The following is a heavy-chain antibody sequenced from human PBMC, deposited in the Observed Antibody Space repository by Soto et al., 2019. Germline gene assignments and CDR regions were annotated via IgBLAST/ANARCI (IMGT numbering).Heavy chain of an antibody. J-gene: IGHJ3*02. V-gene: IGHV1-18*01. CDR1: GYTFTSSG. D-gene: IGHD4-17*01. CDR2: ISAYNGNT. Sequence: ASVKVTCKASGYTFTSSGISWVRQAPGQGLEWMGWISAYNGNTNYAQKLQGRVTMTTDTSTSTAYMELRSLRSDDTAVYYCARDGMGRTTVTTGLFDIWGQGTMVTVSS. CDR3: ARDGMGRTTVTTGLFDI.